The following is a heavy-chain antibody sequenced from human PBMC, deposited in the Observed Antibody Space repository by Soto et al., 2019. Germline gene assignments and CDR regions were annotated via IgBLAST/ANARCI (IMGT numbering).Heavy chain of an antibody. CDR1: GFTFSGHW. CDR3: ARDLWDNAADF. Sequence: EVQLVESGGDLVQPGGSLRLSCATSGFTFSGHWMHWVRQVPGKGPVGVSRINKDGSRTDYADSVKGRFTISRDNDKNTLYLQMNSLRAEDTAVYYCARDLWDNAADFWGQGTLVTVSS. J-gene: IGHJ4*02. D-gene: IGHD1-1*01. V-gene: IGHV3-74*01. CDR2: INKDGSRT.